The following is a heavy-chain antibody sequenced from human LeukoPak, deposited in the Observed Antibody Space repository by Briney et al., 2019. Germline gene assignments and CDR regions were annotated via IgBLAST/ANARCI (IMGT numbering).Heavy chain of an antibody. CDR3: TTGDCSSTSCYRK. CDR2: IKSKTDGGTT. Sequence: PGGSLRLSCAASGFTFSNAWMSWVRQAPGKGLEWVGRIKSKTDGGTTDYAAPVKGRFTISRDDSKNMLYLKMNSLKTEDTAVYYCTTGDCSSTSCYRKWGQGTLVTVSS. V-gene: IGHV3-15*01. J-gene: IGHJ4*02. D-gene: IGHD2-2*01. CDR1: GFTFSNAW.